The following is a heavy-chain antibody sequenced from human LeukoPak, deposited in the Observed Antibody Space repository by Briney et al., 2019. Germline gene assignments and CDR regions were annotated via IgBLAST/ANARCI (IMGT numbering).Heavy chain of an antibody. D-gene: IGHD4-11*01. CDR2: IYTSGST. CDR3: ARVAVTTDLYYYYYYYMDV. J-gene: IGHJ6*03. CDR1: GGSISSYY. Sequence: SETLSLTCTVSGGSISSYYRSWIRQPAGKGLEWIGRIYTSGSTNYNPSLKSRVTMSVDTSKNQFSLKLSSVTAADTAVYYCARVAVTTDLYYYYYYYMDVWGKGTTVTVSS. V-gene: IGHV4-4*07.